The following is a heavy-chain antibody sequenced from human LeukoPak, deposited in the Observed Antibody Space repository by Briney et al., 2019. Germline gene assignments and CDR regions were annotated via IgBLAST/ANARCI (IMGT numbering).Heavy chain of an antibody. V-gene: IGHV1-2*02. Sequence: ASVKVSCMASGYTFTGYYMHWVRQAPGQGLEWMGWINPNSGGTNYAQKFQGRVTMTRDTSISTAYMELSRLRSDDTAVYYCARDTLPYYYGMDVWGQGTTVTVSS. CDR1: GYTFTGYY. CDR3: ARDTLPYYYGMDV. J-gene: IGHJ6*02. CDR2: INPNSGGT.